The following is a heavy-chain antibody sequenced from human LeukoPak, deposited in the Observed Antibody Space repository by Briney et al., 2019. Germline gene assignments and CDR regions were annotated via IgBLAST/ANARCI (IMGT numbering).Heavy chain of an antibody. J-gene: IGHJ6*03. CDR2: INPSGGST. Sequence: ASVKVSCKASGYTFTSYYMHWVRQAPGQGLEWMGTINPSGGSTSYAQKFQGRVTMTRDMSTSTVYMELSSLRSEDTAVYYCARGPLIVVVVAAGHYYYMDVWGKGTTVTVSS. V-gene: IGHV1-46*01. CDR1: GYTFTSYY. D-gene: IGHD2-15*01. CDR3: ARGPLIVVVVAAGHYYYMDV.